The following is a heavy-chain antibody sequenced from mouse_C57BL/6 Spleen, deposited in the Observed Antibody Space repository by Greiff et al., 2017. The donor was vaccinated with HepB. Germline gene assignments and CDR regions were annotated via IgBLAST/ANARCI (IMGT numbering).Heavy chain of an antibody. V-gene: IGHV2-2*01. J-gene: IGHJ4*01. Sequence: QVQLQQSGPGLVQPSQSLSITCTVSGFSLTSYGVHWVRQSPGKGLEWLGVIWSGGSTDYNAAFISRLSISKDNSKSQVFFKMNSLQADDTAIYYCARNYYSNYEGDYYAMDYWGQGTSVTVSS. CDR3: ARNYYSNYEGDYYAMDY. D-gene: IGHD2-5*01. CDR1: GFSLTSYG. CDR2: IWSGGST.